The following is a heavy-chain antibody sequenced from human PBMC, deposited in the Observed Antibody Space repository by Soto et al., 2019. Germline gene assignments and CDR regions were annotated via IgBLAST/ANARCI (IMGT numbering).Heavy chain of an antibody. CDR1: GGTFSSYA. J-gene: IGHJ6*02. Sequence: GASVKVSCKASGGTFSSYAISWVRQAPGQGLEWMGGIIPIFGTANYAQKFQGRVTITADESTSTAYMELSSLRSEDTAVYYCAGASGYYGSGSYYNGPMRYYYYGMDVWGQGTTATVSS. D-gene: IGHD3-10*01. CDR2: IIPIFGTA. CDR3: AGASGYYGSGSYYNGPMRYYYYGMDV. V-gene: IGHV1-69*13.